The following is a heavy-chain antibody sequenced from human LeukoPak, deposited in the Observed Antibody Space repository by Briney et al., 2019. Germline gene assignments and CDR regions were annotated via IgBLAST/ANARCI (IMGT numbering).Heavy chain of an antibody. CDR3: ARVDWYEGLDY. J-gene: IGHJ4*02. V-gene: IGHV4-4*02. D-gene: IGHD2-21*01. CDR1: GGSISSNNW. CDR2: IYHSGST. Sequence: SETLSLTCAVSGGSISSNNWWSWVRQPPGKGLEWLGEIYHSGSTNDNQSLKSRVTISVDNSNNQFSLKLSSVTAADTAVYYCARVDWYEGLDYWGQGALVTVSS.